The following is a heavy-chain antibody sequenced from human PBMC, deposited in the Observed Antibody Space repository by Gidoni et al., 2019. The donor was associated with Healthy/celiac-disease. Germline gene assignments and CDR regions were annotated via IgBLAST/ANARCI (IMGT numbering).Heavy chain of an antibody. CDR2: ISWDGGST. D-gene: IGHD3-22*01. CDR3: AKVGYDSSGYYLDY. V-gene: IGHV3-43D*04. CDR1: RFTFDDYS. J-gene: IGHJ4*02. Sequence: EVPLVASGGVVVQPGGSLRLPCAASRFTFDDYSMPWLRQATGKGLEWVALISWDGGSTYYADSVKGRLTISRDNSKNSRYLQMNSLRAEDTALYYCAKVGYDSSGYYLDYWGQGTLVTVSS.